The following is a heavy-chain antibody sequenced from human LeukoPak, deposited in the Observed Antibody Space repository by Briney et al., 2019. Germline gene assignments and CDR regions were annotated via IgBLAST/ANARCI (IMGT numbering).Heavy chain of an antibody. D-gene: IGHD1-26*01. CDR1: GGSISSYY. J-gene: IGHJ4*02. CDR3: ARTKGRAVGQTAFQY. CDR2: IYYSGST. V-gene: IGHV4-59*12. Sequence: PSETLSLTCTVSGGSISSYYWSWIRQPPGKGLEWIGYIYYSGSTNYNPSLKSRVSLSIDMSRTYFSLILKSVSAADTAVYYCARTKGRAVGQTAFQYWGQGTLVTVSA.